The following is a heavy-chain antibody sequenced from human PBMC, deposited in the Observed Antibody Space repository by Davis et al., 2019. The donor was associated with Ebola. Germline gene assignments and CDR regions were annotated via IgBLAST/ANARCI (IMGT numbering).Heavy chain of an antibody. J-gene: IGHJ4*02. CDR1: GGSISSSSYY. V-gene: IGHV4-39*01. CDR2: IYYSGST. Sequence: PGGSLRLSCTVSGGSISSSSYYWGWIRQPPGKGLEWIGSIYYSGSTYYNPSLKSRVTISVDTSKNQFSLKLSSVTAADTAVYYCARLVWGSYLSYFDYWGQGTLVTVSS. D-gene: IGHD1-26*01. CDR3: ARLVWGSYLSYFDY.